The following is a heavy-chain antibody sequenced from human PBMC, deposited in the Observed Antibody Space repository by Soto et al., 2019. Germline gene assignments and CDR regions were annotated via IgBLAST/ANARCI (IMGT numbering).Heavy chain of an antibody. CDR1: SGSISSSVYY. J-gene: IGHJ4*02. D-gene: IGHD6-19*01. CDR3: ARQHKYTSGDY. Sequence: SETLSLTCTVSSGSISSSVYYWGWIRQPPGKGLEWIGSIYYSGSTYYNPSLKSRVTISVDTSKNQFSLKLSSVTAADTAVYFCARQHKYTSGDYWGQGTLVTVSS. V-gene: IGHV4-39*01. CDR2: IYYSGST.